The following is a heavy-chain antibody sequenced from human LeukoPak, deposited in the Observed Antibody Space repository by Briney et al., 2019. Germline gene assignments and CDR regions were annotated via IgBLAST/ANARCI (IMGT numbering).Heavy chain of an antibody. J-gene: IGHJ6*03. V-gene: IGHV1-18*01. CDR1: GYTFTGYC. CDR2: ISPYSGNT. CDR3: ARGGYGGNPGGYYYYIDV. Sequence: GASVKVSCKSSGYTFTGYCMHWVRQAPGQGLEWMGWISPYSGNTNYAQKLQGRVTMTTDTSTSTAYMELRSLRSDDTAVYYCARGGYGGNPGGYYYYIDVWGKGTTVTVS. D-gene: IGHD4-23*01.